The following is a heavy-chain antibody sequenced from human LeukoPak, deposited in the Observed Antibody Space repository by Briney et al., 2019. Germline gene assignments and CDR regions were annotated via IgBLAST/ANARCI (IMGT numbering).Heavy chain of an antibody. CDR1: GYTFTNYA. D-gene: IGHD5-18*01. CDR3: ARMWKQLWYPSDY. CDR2: INAGNGNT. Sequence: GASVKVSCKASGYTFTNYAMDWVRQAPGQRLEWMGWINAGNGNTEYSQKFQGRVTITRDTSASTAYMELSSLRSEDTAVYYCARMWKQLWYPSDYWGQGTLVTVSS. V-gene: IGHV1-3*01. J-gene: IGHJ4*02.